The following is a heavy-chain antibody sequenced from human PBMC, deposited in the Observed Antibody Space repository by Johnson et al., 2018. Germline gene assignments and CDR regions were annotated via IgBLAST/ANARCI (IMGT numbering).Heavy chain of an antibody. Sequence: VQLVQSGGGLIQPGGSLRLSCAASGFTVSSNYMSWVRQAPGKGLEWVSVISGSGGSTYYADSVKGRFTISRDNSKNTLYLQMNSLRAEDTAVYYCAKCMYDTLPEYFQHWGQGTLVTVSS. CDR3: AKCMYDTLPEYFQH. CDR2: ISGSGGST. CDR1: GFTVSSNY. D-gene: IGHD3-9*01. V-gene: IGHV3-23*04. J-gene: IGHJ1*01.